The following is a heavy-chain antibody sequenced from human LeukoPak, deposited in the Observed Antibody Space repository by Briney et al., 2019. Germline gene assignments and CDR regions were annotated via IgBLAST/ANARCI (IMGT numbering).Heavy chain of an antibody. CDR2: INPNSGGT. Sequence: ASVKVSCKASGYTFTGYYMHWVRQAPGQGLEWMGWINPNSGGTNYAQKFQGRVTMTRDTSISTAYMELCKLRSDDTAVYYCARDSLSIAVWDWFDPWGQGTLVTVSS. J-gene: IGHJ5*02. D-gene: IGHD6-19*01. V-gene: IGHV1-2*02. CDR1: GYTFTGYY. CDR3: ARDSLSIAVWDWFDP.